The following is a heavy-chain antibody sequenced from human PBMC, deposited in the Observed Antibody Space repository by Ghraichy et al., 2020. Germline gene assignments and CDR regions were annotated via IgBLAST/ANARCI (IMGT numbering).Heavy chain of an antibody. CDR1: GYSISSGYY. D-gene: IGHD3-22*01. CDR2: IYHSGST. CDR3: AREGVLYDRRIDY. J-gene: IGHJ4*02. Sequence: SETLSLTCAVSGYSISSGYYWGWIRQPPGKGLEWIGSIYHSGSTYYNPSLKSRVTISVDTSKNQFSLKLSSVTAADTAVYYCAREGVLYDRRIDYWGQGTLVTVSS. V-gene: IGHV4-38-2*02.